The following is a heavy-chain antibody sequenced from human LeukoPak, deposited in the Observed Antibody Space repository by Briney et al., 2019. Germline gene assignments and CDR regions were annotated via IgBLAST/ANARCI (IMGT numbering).Heavy chain of an antibody. CDR2: ISSSDSTV. CDR3: ARETNSGYFDY. V-gene: IGHV3-48*03. J-gene: IGHJ4*02. CDR1: GFTFSSYE. Sequence: GGALRLSCAASGFTFSSYEMNGVRQARGKGVEGVSYISSSDSTVYYADSVKGGFTISRDNAKNSLYLQMNSLRAEDTAVYYCARETNSGYFDYWGQGTLVTVSS.